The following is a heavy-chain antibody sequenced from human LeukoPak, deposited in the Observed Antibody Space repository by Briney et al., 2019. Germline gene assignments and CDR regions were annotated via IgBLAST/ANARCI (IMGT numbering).Heavy chain of an antibody. D-gene: IGHD3-10*01. V-gene: IGHV4-34*01. CDR2: INHSGST. CDR3: ARGRQAYYYGSGSYNY. Sequence: PSETLSLTCAVCGGSFSGYYWSWIRQPPGKGLEWIGEINHSGSTNYNPSLKSRVTISVDTSKNQFSLKLSSVTAADTAVYYCARGRQAYYYGSGSYNYWGQGTLVTVSS. J-gene: IGHJ4*02. CDR1: GGSFSGYY.